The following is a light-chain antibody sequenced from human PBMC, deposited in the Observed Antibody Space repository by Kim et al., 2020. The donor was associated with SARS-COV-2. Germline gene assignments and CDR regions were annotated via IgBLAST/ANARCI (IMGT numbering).Light chain of an antibody. CDR1: SRDVGGYND. Sequence: GQSGTNAGTGTSRDVGGYNDDTWYQQNPGKAPKLMIYDVSNRPSGVSNRFSGSKSGNTASLTISGLQAEDEADYYCSSYTSSSTWVFGGGTQLTVL. V-gene: IGLV2-14*03. CDR2: DVS. CDR3: SSYTSSSTWV. J-gene: IGLJ3*02.